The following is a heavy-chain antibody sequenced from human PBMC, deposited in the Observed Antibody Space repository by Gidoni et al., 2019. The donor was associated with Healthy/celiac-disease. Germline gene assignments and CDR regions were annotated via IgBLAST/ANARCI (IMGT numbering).Heavy chain of an antibody. Sequence: QVQLQESGPGLVKPSQTLSLTCTVPGGSISSGGYYWSWIRQHQGKGLEWIGYIYYSGSTYYNPSLKSRVTISVDTSKNQFSLKLSSVTAADTAVYYCARGYRTTVVTFDIWGQGTMVTVSS. CDR1: GGSISSGGYY. J-gene: IGHJ3*02. CDR2: IYYSGST. CDR3: ARGYRTTVVTFDI. V-gene: IGHV4-31*03. D-gene: IGHD4-17*01.